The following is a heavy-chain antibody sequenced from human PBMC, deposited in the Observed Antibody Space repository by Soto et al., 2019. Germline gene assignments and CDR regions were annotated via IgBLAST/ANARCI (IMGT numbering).Heavy chain of an antibody. J-gene: IGHJ3*02. V-gene: IGHV3-30-3*01. D-gene: IGHD6-13*01. CDR2: ISYDGSNK. CDR1: GFTFSSYA. CDR3: ARDQQLVPFPSHAFDI. Sequence: PGGSLRLSCAASGFTFSSYAMHWVRQAPGKGLEWVAVISYDGSNKYYAGSVKGRFTISRDNSKNTLYLQMNSLRAEDTAVYYCARDQQLVPFPSHAFDIWSQGTMVTVSS.